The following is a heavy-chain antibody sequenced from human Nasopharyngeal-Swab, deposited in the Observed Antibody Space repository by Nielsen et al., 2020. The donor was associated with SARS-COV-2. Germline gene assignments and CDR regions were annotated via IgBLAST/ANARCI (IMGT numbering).Heavy chain of an antibody. V-gene: IGHV5-51*01. J-gene: IGHJ3*02. CDR1: GYSFTSYW. CDR2: IYPGESDT. Sequence: ESLKIFCKGSGYSFTSYWIGRVRQMPGKGLEWMGIIYPGESDTRYSPSFQGQVTISADKSISTAYLQWSSLKASDTAMYYCARSAANDAFDIWGQGTMVTVSS. CDR3: ARSAANDAFDI. D-gene: IGHD5-18*01.